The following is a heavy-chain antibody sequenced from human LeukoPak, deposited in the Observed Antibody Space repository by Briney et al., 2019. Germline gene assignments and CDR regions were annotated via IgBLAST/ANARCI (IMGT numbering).Heavy chain of an antibody. CDR3: AADKIAAYDY. V-gene: IGHV4-59*01. D-gene: IGHD6-13*01. J-gene: IGHJ4*02. CDR2: IYYSGST. CDR1: GGSISSYY. Sequence: LETLSLTCTVSGGSISSYYWSWIRQPPGKGLEWIGYIYYSGSTNYNPSLKSRVTISVDTSKNQFSLKLSSVTAADTAVYYCAADKIAAYDYWGQGTLVTVSS.